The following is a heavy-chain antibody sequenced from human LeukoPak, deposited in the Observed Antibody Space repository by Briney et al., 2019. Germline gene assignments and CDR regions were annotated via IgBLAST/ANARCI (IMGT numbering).Heavy chain of an antibody. CDR1: GFTFSSYG. Sequence: GGSLRLSCAASGFTFSSYGMHWVRQAPGKGLEWVAFIRYDGSNKYYADSVKGRFTISRDNSKNTLYLQMNSLRAEDTAVYYCARDGDGDYSFDYWGQGTLVTVSS. CDR3: ARDGDGDYSFDY. D-gene: IGHD4-17*01. V-gene: IGHV3-30*02. J-gene: IGHJ4*02. CDR2: IRYDGSNK.